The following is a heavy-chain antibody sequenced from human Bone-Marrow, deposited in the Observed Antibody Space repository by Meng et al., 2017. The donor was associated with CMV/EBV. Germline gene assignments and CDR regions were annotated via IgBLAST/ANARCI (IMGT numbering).Heavy chain of an antibody. Sequence: SVKVSCKASGGTFSSYAISWVRQAPGQGLEWMGGIIPIFGTANYAQKFQGRVTITTDESTSTAYMELSSLRSEDTAVYYCARGPGGWVQLPPEYFQHWGQGTLVTVSS. CDR2: IIPIFGTA. CDR1: GGTFSSYA. V-gene: IGHV1-69*05. CDR3: ARGPGGWVQLPPEYFQH. D-gene: IGHD5-24*01. J-gene: IGHJ1*01.